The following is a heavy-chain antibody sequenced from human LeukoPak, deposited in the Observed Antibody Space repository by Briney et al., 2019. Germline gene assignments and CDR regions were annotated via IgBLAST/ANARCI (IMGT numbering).Heavy chain of an antibody. CDR1: GGTFSSYA. V-gene: IGHV1-69*13. CDR2: IIPIFGTA. J-gene: IGHJ4*02. Sequence: GASVKVSCKASGGTFSSYAISWVRQAPGQGLEWMGGIIPIFGTANYAQKFQGRVTITADESTSTAYMELSSLRSEDTAVYYCARVGIVGAPIDYSGQGTLVTVSS. CDR3: ARVGIVGAPIDY. D-gene: IGHD1-26*01.